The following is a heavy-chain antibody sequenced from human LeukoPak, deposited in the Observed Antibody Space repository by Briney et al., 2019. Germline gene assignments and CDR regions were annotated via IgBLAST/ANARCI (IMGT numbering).Heavy chain of an antibody. CDR3: AGDYGGNSGFY. Sequence: SETLSLTCTVSGYSISSGYYWGWIRQPPGKGLEWIGSIYHSGSTYYNPSLKSRVTISVDTSKNQFSLKLSSVTAADTAVYYCAGDYGGNSGFYWGQGTLVTVSS. J-gene: IGHJ4*02. CDR1: GYSISSGYY. D-gene: IGHD4-23*01. V-gene: IGHV4-38-2*02. CDR2: IYHSGST.